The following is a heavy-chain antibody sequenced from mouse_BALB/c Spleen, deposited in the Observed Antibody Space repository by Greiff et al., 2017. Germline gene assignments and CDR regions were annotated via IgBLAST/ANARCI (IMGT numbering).Heavy chain of an antibody. V-gene: IGHV5-12-2*01. Sequence: EVQLQQSGGGLVQPGGSLKLSCAASGFTFSSYTMSWVRQTPEKRLEWVAYISNGGGSTYYPDTVKGRFTISRDNAKNTLYLQMSSLKSEDTAMYYCARHDYDERAWFAYWGQGTLVTVSA. CDR1: GFTFSSYT. CDR2: ISNGGGST. J-gene: IGHJ3*01. CDR3: ARHDYDERAWFAY. D-gene: IGHD2-4*01.